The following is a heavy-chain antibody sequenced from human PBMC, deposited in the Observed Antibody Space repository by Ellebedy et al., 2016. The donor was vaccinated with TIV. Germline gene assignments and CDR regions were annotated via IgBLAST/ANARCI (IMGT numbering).Heavy chain of an antibody. D-gene: IGHD6-13*01. CDR3: ATEHRGISSFYYFDY. CDR2: FDPEDGET. Sequence: AASVKVSCKASGYTFTSYYMHWVRQAPGKGLEWMGGFDPEDGETIYAQKFQGRVTMTEDTSTDTAYMELSSLRSEDTAVYYCATEHRGISSFYYFDYWGQGTLVTVSS. V-gene: IGHV1-24*01. J-gene: IGHJ4*02. CDR1: GYTFTSYY.